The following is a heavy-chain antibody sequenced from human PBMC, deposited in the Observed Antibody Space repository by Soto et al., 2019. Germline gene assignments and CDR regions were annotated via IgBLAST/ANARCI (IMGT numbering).Heavy chain of an antibody. Sequence: PSETLSLTCAVSGASIDNNGYSWTWIRQHPGMGLEWIGTNNNRADTYYNPSLKSRLTISLDTSQNHFSLRLNAVTAADTAIYYCERGGSRWKALNWLDPSGQGLIDTVSS. D-gene: IGHD6-13*01. J-gene: IGHJ5*02. CDR2: NNNRADT. CDR3: ERGGSRWKALNWLDP. CDR1: GASIDNNGYS. V-gene: IGHV4-31*11.